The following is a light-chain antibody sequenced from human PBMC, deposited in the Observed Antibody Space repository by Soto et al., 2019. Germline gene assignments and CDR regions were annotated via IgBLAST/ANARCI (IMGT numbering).Light chain of an antibody. CDR2: EVN. J-gene: IGLJ1*01. Sequence: QSALTQPPSVSGSPGQSVIISCTGTSSDVGTYNRVSWYQQPPGTAPKLMIFEVNNRPAGVPDRFSGSKSGNTASLTISGLQAEDVAVYYCSSYTSSSTYVFGTGTKLTVL. CDR3: SSYTSSSTYV. CDR1: SSDVGTYNR. V-gene: IGLV2-18*02.